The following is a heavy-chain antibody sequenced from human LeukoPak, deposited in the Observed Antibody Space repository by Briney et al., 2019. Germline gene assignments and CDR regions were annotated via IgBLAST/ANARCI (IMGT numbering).Heavy chain of an antibody. CDR3: AKETYYDYVWGRYDY. J-gene: IGHJ4*02. CDR2: ISGSGGST. V-gene: IGHV3-23*01. CDR1: GVTFSSYA. D-gene: IGHD3-16*01. Sequence: GGSLRLSCAASGVTFSSYAMSWVRQAPGKGLEWVSAISGSGGSTYYADSVKGRFTISRDNSKNTLYLQMNSLRAEDTAVYYCAKETYYDYVWGRYDYWGQGTLVTVSS.